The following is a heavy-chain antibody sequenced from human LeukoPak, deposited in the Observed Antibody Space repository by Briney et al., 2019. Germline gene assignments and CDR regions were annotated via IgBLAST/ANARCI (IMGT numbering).Heavy chain of an antibody. V-gene: IGHV1-2*02. J-gene: IGHJ3*02. CDR2: INPHSGGT. Sequence: ASVKVSCKASGYSFTDYYMHWVRQAPGQGLEWMGWINPHSGGTNSAQKFQGRVTMTRDTSISTAYMEVSRLRSDDTAVYYCARAVAVAGTVAFDIWGQGTMVTVSS. D-gene: IGHD6-19*01. CDR1: GYSFTDYY. CDR3: ARAVAVAGTVAFDI.